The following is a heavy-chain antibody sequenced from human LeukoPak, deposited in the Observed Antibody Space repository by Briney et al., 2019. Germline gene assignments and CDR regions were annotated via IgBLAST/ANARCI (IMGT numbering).Heavy chain of an antibody. CDR1: GCTFTAYA. CDR3: ARAFHYSHSPYSPGYNYIDP. V-gene: IGHV7-4-1*02. D-gene: IGHD1-1*01. Sequence: ASVKVSCKASGCTFTAYAMNWVRQAPGQGLEWMGWINTNTGDPTFAQGFAGRFVFSLDTSVSTAYLQISSLKAEDTAVYYCARAFHYSHSPYSPGYNYIDPWGQGTLVTVSS. CDR2: INTNTGDP. J-gene: IGHJ5*02.